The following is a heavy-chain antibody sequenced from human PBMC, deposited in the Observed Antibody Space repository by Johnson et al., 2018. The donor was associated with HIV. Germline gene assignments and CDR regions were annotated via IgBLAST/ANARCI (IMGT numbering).Heavy chain of an antibody. Sequence: QVQLVESGGGVVQPGGSLRLSCAASGFTFSDYYMSWIRQAPGKGLEWVSAISGSGGSTFYADSVRGRFTISRDNAKNSLYLQMNFLRPEDTAVYYCARDGTRYYTFWSGYDAFDIWGQGTMVTVSS. J-gene: IGHJ3*02. CDR3: ARDGTRYYTFWSGYDAFDI. CDR1: GFTFSDYY. CDR2: ISGSGGST. D-gene: IGHD3-3*01. V-gene: IGHV3-11*04.